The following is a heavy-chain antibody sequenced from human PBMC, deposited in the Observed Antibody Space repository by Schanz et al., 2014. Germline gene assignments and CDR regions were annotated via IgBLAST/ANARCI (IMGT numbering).Heavy chain of an antibody. CDR1: GFTFSSYG. CDR3: ARDGDFDY. Sequence: QVQLVESGGGEVQPGRSLRLSCAASGFTFSSYGMHWVRQAPGKGLEWVAIIWYDGSNKYYADSVKGRFTISRDNSKNTLSLQMSSLRAEDTAVYYCARDGDFDYWGQGTLVTVSS. CDR2: IWYDGSNK. V-gene: IGHV3-33*01. J-gene: IGHJ4*02.